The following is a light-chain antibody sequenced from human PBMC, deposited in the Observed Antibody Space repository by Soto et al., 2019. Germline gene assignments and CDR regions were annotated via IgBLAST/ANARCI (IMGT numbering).Light chain of an antibody. CDR1: SSDVGAYNY. V-gene: IGLV2-14*01. CDR3: SSYTSSSTVV. CDR2: DVS. J-gene: IGLJ2*01. Sequence: QSALTQPASVSGSPGQSITIFCTGTSSDVGAYNYVFWYQQHPGKAPKLMIYDVSNRPSGVSNRFSGSKSGNTASLTISGLQAEDEADYYCSSYTSSSTVVFGGGTKLTVL.